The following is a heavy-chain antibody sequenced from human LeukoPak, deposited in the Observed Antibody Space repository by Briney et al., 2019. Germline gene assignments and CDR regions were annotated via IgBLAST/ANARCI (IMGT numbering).Heavy chain of an antibody. CDR2: IIPIFGTA. J-gene: IGHJ4*02. V-gene: IGHV1-69*13. D-gene: IGHD1-26*01. Sequence: SVKVSCKASGGTFSSYAISWVRQAPGQGLERMGGIIPIFGTANYAQKSQGRVTITADESTSTAYMELSSLRSEDTAVYYCARVVGAYRGGAVDYWGQGTLVTVSS. CDR3: ARVVGAYRGGAVDY. CDR1: GGTFSSYA.